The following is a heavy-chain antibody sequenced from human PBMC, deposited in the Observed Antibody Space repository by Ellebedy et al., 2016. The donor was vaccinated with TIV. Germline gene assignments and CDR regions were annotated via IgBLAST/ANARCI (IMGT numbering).Heavy chain of an antibody. CDR2: IRGSGGNT. Sequence: PGGSLRLSCAASGLTFSSHAMSWVRQAPGKGLEWVSSIRGSGGNTYYADSVKGRFTISRDNAKISLYLLMNSLTAEDTAVYYCANGAYDIWGQGTMVTVSS. J-gene: IGHJ3*02. CDR1: GLTFSSHA. V-gene: IGHV3-23*01. CDR3: ANGAYDI.